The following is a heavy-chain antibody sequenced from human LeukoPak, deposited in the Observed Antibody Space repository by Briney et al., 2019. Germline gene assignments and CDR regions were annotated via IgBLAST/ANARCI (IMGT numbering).Heavy chain of an antibody. Sequence: GGSLRLSCVASGFTFSSYAMGWVRQAPGKRPEWVSSLTDSGGTTYYVDSVKGRFTISRDNSKNTLYPHMNSLRAEDTAMYYCAKKRDAFDIWGQGTVVAVSS. CDR1: GFTFSSYA. D-gene: IGHD5-24*01. CDR3: AKKRDAFDI. J-gene: IGHJ3*02. V-gene: IGHV3-23*01. CDR2: LTDSGGTT.